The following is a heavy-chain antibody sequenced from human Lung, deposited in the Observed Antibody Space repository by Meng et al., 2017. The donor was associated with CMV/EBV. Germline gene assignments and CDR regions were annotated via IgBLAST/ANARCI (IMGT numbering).Heavy chain of an antibody. J-gene: IGHJ5*02. D-gene: IGHD3-10*01. Sequence: QGCLPGPAPGLLNLSVTLPPTCTVLGASISRYYWSWIRQPPGKGLEWIGYIYYSGSTNYNPSLKSRVTISVDTSKNQFSLKLSSVTAADTAVYYCAREEGIGGFDPWGQGTLVTVFS. CDR1: GASISRYY. V-gene: IGHV4-59*01. CDR3: AREEGIGGFDP. CDR2: IYYSGST.